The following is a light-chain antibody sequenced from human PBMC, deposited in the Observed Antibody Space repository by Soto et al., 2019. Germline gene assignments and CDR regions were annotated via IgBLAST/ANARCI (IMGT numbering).Light chain of an antibody. CDR2: GAS. CDR3: QQYGTSPLT. Sequence: ERVMTQSPATLSVSPGERATLSCRASQSVSSNYLAWYQQEPGQAPRLLIYGASSRATGIPDRFSGSGSGTDFTLTISRLEPEDSAVYYCQQYGTSPLTFGGGTKVDIK. J-gene: IGKJ4*01. CDR1: QSVSSNY. V-gene: IGKV3-20*01.